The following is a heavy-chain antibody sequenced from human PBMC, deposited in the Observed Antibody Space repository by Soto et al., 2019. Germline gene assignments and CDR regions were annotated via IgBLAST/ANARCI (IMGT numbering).Heavy chain of an antibody. Sequence: PGGSLRLSCAASGFTFSNAGINWVRQAPGKGLEWVGRITSKTDGGTTDFAASVKGRFALSRDDSKNMVYLQVHSLKAEDTAAYSCTGYSYLPIVTIRLDYWGHGTLVTVVS. CDR1: GFTFSNAG. J-gene: IGHJ4*01. D-gene: IGHD2-15*01. CDR2: ITSKTDGGTT. V-gene: IGHV3-15*07. CDR3: TGYSYLPIVTIRLDY.